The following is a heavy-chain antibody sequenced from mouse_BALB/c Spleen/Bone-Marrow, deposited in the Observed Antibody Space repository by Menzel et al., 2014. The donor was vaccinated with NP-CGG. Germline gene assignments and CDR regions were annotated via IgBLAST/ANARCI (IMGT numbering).Heavy chain of an antibody. CDR1: GYTFTSYT. D-gene: IGHD2-1*01. V-gene: IGHV1-4*01. Sequence: QVQLQQSGAELARPGASVKMSCKASGYTFTSYTMHWVKQRPGQGLEWIGYINPSSGYTNYNQKFKDKATLTADKSSSTAYMQLSSLTSEDSAVYYCARESYGNWLAYWGQGTLVTVSA. CDR2: INPSSGYT. CDR3: ARESYGNWLAY. J-gene: IGHJ3*01.